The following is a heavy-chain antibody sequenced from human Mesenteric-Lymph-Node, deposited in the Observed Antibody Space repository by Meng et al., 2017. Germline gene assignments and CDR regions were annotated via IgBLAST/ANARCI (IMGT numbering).Heavy chain of an antibody. V-gene: IGHV3-74*01. Sequence: GGSLRLSCAASGFTFSNYWMHWVRQAPGKGLVWVSRINSDGSSTTYADSVKGRFTISRDNTKNTLHLQMNSLRAEDTAVYYCARVTFGDLYYFDYWGQGTLVTVSS. CDR2: INSDGSST. CDR1: GFTFSNYW. J-gene: IGHJ4*02. D-gene: IGHD2-21*02. CDR3: ARVTFGDLYYFDY.